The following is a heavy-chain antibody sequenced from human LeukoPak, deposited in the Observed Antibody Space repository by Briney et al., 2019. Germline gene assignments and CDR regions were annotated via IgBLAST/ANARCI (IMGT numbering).Heavy chain of an antibody. CDR1: GYTFSSYA. CDR3: ARSTIFGVVIMTYYYYMDV. CDR2: INANTGNP. Sequence: ASVKVSCKASGYTFSSYAMNWVRQAPGQGLEWMGWINANTGNPTYAQGFTGRFVFSLDTSVSTAYLQISSLKAEDTAVYYCARSTIFGVVIMTYYYYMDVWGKGTTVTVSS. D-gene: IGHD3-3*01. J-gene: IGHJ6*03. V-gene: IGHV7-4-1*02.